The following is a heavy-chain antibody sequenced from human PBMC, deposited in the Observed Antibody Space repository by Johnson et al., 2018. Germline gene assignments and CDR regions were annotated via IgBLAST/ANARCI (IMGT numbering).Heavy chain of an antibody. CDR2: ISYDGSNK. J-gene: IGHJ4*02. CDR1: GFTFSSYG. D-gene: IGHD3-22*01. V-gene: IGHV3-30*18. Sequence: QVQLVESGGGVVQPGRSLRLSCAASGFTFSSYGMHWVRQAPGKGLEWVAAISYDGSNKYYADSVQGRFTIPRDHSKNTLYLQMHSLRAEDTAVYYCAKDRYYYDSSGYYYRDYWGQGTLVTVSS. CDR3: AKDRYYYDSSGYYYRDY.